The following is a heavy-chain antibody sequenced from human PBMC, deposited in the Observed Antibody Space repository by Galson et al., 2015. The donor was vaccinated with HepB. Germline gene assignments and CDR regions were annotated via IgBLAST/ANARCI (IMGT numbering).Heavy chain of an antibody. Sequence: PALVKPTQTLTLTCTFSGFSLSTSGVGVGWIRQPPGKALEWLALIYWDDDKRYSPSLKSRLTITKDTSKNQVVLTMTNMDPVDTATYYCAHTTVDGPYYYGSGSYYNIDAFDIWGQGTMVTVSS. J-gene: IGHJ3*02. CDR2: IYWDDDK. V-gene: IGHV2-5*02. CDR3: AHTTVDGPYYYGSGSYYNIDAFDI. D-gene: IGHD3-10*01. CDR1: GFSLSTSGVG.